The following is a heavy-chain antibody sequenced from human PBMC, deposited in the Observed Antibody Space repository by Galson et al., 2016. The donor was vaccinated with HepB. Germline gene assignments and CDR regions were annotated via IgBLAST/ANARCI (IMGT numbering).Heavy chain of an antibody. CDR1: GFTFNKYG. CDR2: DSVHGGRK. V-gene: IGHV3-30*18. J-gene: IGHJ4*02. CDR3: AKRHEYCPAVGCSVDY. D-gene: IGHD2/OR15-2a*01. Sequence: SLRLSCAASGFTFNKYGMHWVRQAPGKGLGWVAADSVHGGRKWYADSVKGRFTISRDNPNNMLFLQMSSLRTDDTAIYYCAKRHEYCPAVGCSVDYWGQGTLVSVSS.